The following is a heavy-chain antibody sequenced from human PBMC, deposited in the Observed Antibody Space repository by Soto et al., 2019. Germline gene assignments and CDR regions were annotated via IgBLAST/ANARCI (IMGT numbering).Heavy chain of an antibody. Sequence: GASLKVSCKSSGYTFTSYGIIWVRQAPGQGLEWMGWISSYNGNTNYAQKLQVRVTMTTDTSTSTAYMELRSLRSDDTAVYYCARGRSGYSYYDYWGQGTLVTVSS. D-gene: IGHD5-18*01. CDR1: GYTFTSYG. CDR3: ARGRSGYSYYDY. J-gene: IGHJ4*02. V-gene: IGHV1-18*01. CDR2: ISSYNGNT.